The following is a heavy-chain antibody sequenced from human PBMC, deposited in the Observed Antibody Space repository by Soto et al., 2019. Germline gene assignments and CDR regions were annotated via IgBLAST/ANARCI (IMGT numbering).Heavy chain of an antibody. CDR3: AREARITMVRGANEPFDY. Sequence: SETLSLTCTVSGGSISSGGYYWSWIRQHPGKGLEWIGYIYYSGSTYYNPSLKSRVTISVDTSKNQFSLKLSSVTAADTAVYYCAREARITMVRGANEPFDYWGQGTLVTVSS. J-gene: IGHJ4*02. V-gene: IGHV4-31*03. CDR1: GGSISSGGYY. D-gene: IGHD3-10*01. CDR2: IYYSGST.